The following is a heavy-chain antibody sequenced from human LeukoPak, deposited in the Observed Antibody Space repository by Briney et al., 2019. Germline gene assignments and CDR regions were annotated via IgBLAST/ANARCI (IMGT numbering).Heavy chain of an antibody. CDR3: ARDGNPLGRIAAKLFDY. Sequence: HPGRSLRLSCAAPGFTFDDYAMHWVRQAPGKGLEWVSGISWNSGSIGYADSVKGRFTISRDNAKNSLYLQMNSLRAEDTAVYYCARDGNPLGRIAAKLFDYWGQGTLVTVSS. V-gene: IGHV3-9*01. D-gene: IGHD6-13*01. CDR1: GFTFDDYA. J-gene: IGHJ4*02. CDR2: ISWNSGSI.